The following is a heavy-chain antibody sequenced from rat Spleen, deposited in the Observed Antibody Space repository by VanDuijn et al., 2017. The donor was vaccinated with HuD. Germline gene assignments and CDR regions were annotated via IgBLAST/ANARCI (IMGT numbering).Heavy chain of an antibody. V-gene: IGHV5-25*01. CDR3: VRHGYTRYYFDY. Sequence: EVQLVESGGGLVQPGRSMKLSCAASGFTFSNYGLAWVRQAPKKGLEWVASISTGGGNTYYRDSVKGRFTISRDNAKSTLYLQMDSLKSEDTASYYCVRHGYTRYYFDYWGQGVMVTVSS. CDR2: ISTGGGNT. D-gene: IGHD1-9*01. J-gene: IGHJ2*01. CDR1: GFTFSNYG.